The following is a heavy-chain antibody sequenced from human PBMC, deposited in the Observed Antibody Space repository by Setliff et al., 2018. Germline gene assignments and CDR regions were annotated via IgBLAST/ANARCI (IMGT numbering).Heavy chain of an antibody. J-gene: IGHJ4*02. Sequence: PSETLSLTCTVSGGSISSSSYYWGWIRQPPGKGLEWIGSIYYSGSTYYNPSLKSRVTMSIDTSKNQFSLKLNSVTAADTAVYYCARESRYYYDNLGTLDYWGQGTLVTVSS. CDR3: ARESRYYYDNLGTLDY. D-gene: IGHD3-22*01. V-gene: IGHV4-39*07. CDR2: IYYSGST. CDR1: GGSISSSSYY.